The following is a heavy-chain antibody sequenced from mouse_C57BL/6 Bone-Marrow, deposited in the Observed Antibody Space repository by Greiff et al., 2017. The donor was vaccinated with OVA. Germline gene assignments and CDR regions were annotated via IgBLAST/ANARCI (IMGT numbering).Heavy chain of an antibody. CDR2: IWSDGST. CDR1: GFSLTSYG. V-gene: IGHV2-6-1*01. CDR3: ARQGANWDLYWYFDV. J-gene: IGHJ1*03. Sequence: VQVVESGPGLVAPSQSLSITCTVSGFSLTSYGVHWVRQPPGKGLEWLVVIWSDGSTTYNSALKSRLSISKDNSKSQVFLKMNSLQTDDTAMYYCARQGANWDLYWYFDVWGTGTTVTVSS. D-gene: IGHD4-1*01.